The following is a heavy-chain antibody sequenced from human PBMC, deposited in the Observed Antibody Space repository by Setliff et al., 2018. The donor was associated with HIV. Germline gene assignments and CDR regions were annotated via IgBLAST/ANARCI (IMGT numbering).Heavy chain of an antibody. V-gene: IGHV1-69*05. CDR2: IIPISGTA. CDR1: GGSFSNYG. J-gene: IGHJ5*02. CDR3: ARDFGGYCSSMSCPGLFDP. D-gene: IGHD2-2*01. Sequence: ASVKVSCKASGGSFSNYGMSWVRQAPGQGLEWMGGIIPISGTANYAQKFQGRVTITTDESTSTAYMELSGRRSEDTAVYYCARDFGGYCSSMSCPGLFDPWGQGTLVTVSS.